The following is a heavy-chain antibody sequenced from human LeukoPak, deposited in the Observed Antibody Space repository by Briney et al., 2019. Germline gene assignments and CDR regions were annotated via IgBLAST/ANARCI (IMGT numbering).Heavy chain of an antibody. J-gene: IGHJ4*02. CDR2: IYYSGSTYSGTT. Sequence: SETLSLTCTVSGYSISSGYYWGWIRQPPGKGLEWIGSIYYSGSTYSGTTYHNPSLTSRVTTSVDTSKNQFSLKLRSVTAADTAVYYCARGEWELLYWGQGALVTVSS. D-gene: IGHD1-26*01. V-gene: IGHV4-38-2*02. CDR3: ARGEWELLY. CDR1: GYSISSGYY.